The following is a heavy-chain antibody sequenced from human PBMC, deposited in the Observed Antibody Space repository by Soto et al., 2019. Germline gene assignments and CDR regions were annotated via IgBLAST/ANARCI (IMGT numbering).Heavy chain of an antibody. CDR3: SRGLGSGDY. D-gene: IGHD3-10*01. CDR2: INPNGGST. CDR1: GYTFTSYY. V-gene: IGHV1-46*03. J-gene: IGHJ4*02. Sequence: QVQLVQSGAEVKNPGASVTVSCRASGYTFTSYYIHWVRQAPGQGLEWMAIINPNGGSTNYAQRFQGRVTVTRDTSTSIVYMELSSLRSEDTAVYYCSRGLGSGDYLGQGTLVTVSS.